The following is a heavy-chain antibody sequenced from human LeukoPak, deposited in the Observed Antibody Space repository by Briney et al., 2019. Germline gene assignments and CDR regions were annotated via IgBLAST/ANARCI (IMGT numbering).Heavy chain of an antibody. CDR1: GFTFSDYY. V-gene: IGHV3-30-3*01. Sequence: GGSLRLSCAASGFTFSDYYMNWIRQAPGKGLEWVAVISYDGSNKYYADSVKGRFTISRDNSKNTLYLQMNSLRAEDTAVYYCASPFLTLPYYWGQGTLVTVSS. CDR3: ASPFLTLPYY. D-gene: IGHD3-9*01. CDR2: ISYDGSNK. J-gene: IGHJ4*02.